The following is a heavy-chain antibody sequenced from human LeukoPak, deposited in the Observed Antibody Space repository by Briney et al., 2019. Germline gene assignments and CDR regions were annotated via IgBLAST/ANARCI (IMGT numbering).Heavy chain of an antibody. J-gene: IGHJ4*02. D-gene: IGHD3-16*01. CDR3: AKDLTYTSQGGSDS. Sequence: GGSLRLSCTASGFTFSTYDMHWVRQAPGKGLQWVTFIRYDGNSESYADSVKGRFIISRDNSKNTLYLQMNSLRAEDTALYFCAKDLTYTSQGGSDSWGQGTLVIVSS. V-gene: IGHV3-30*02. CDR2: IRYDGNSE. CDR1: GFTFSTYD.